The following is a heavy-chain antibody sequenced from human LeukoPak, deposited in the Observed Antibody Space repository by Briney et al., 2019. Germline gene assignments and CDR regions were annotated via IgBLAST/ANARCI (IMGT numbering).Heavy chain of an antibody. CDR2: ISSSSSTI. D-gene: IGHD2-15*01. CDR3: ARVRSGLHMDV. V-gene: IGHV3-48*04. CDR1: GFTFSSYS. J-gene: IGHJ6*02. Sequence: PGGSLRLSCVASGFTFSSYSMNWVRQAPGKGLEWVSYISSSSSTIYYVDSVKGRFTISRDNAKNSLYLQMNSLRAEDTALYYCARVRSGLHMDVWGQGTTVAVSS.